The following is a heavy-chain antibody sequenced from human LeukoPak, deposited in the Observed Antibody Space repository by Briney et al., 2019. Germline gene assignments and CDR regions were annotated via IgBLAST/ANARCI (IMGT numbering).Heavy chain of an antibody. J-gene: IGHJ4*02. CDR3: AGALLTGYYKYDY. Sequence: PSGTLSLTCAVSGGSISSSNWWSWVRQAPGKGLEWVANIKQDGSEKYYVDSVKGRFTISRDNAKNSLYLQMNSLRAEDTAVYYCAGALLTGYYKYDYWGQGTLVTVSS. V-gene: IGHV3-7*03. CDR1: GGSISSSNW. D-gene: IGHD3-9*01. CDR2: IKQDGSEK.